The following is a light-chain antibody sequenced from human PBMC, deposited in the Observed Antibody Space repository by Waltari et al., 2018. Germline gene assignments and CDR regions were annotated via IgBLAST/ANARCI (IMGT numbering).Light chain of an antibody. CDR2: NDD. CDR1: SGTIARPS. V-gene: IGLV6-57*01. CDR3: QSYDLITPCV. J-gene: IGLJ1*01. Sequence: NFILAQPHSVSESPGKTVTISCTRSSGTIARPSVHWYQQRPGSSPTVVIYNDDRRASGVPDRFSGSIDPSSNSASLTISGLKIEDEADYYCQSYDLITPCVFGDGTRVTVL.